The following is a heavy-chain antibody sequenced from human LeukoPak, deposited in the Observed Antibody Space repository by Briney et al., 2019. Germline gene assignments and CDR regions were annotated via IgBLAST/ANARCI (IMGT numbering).Heavy chain of an antibody. V-gene: IGHV3-30*02. J-gene: IGHJ4*02. Sequence: PGGSLRLSGAASGFTLSEFGMHWVRQAPGKGLEWITFIRYDGYKKHYIDSVKGRFTTSRDNSKNTVSLQMSSLRVEDTAVYYCARNAHSFDSSGYYFHFWGPGTRVTVSS. CDR2: IRYDGYKK. CDR1: GFTLSEFG. CDR3: ARNAHSFDSSGYYFHF. D-gene: IGHD3-22*01.